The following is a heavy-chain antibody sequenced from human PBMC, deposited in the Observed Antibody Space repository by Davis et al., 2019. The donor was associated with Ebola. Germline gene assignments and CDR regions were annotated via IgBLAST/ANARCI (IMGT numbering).Heavy chain of an antibody. CDR1: GFAFSNYG. Sequence: GESLKISCAASGFAFSNYGMHWVRQAPGKGPEWVAFIRYDATNEDYSVSVKGRFTISRDNSKNTLYLQMNSLRAEDTAVYYCARGTHYAHDYWGQGTLVTVSS. V-gene: IGHV3-30*02. D-gene: IGHD2-2*01. CDR2: IRYDATNE. J-gene: IGHJ4*02. CDR3: ARGTHYAHDY.